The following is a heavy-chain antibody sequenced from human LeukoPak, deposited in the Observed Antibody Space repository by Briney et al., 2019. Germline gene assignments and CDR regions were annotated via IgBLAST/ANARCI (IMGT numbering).Heavy chain of an antibody. CDR3: ARVLDLSKRGLDAFDI. D-gene: IGHD3-16*01. Sequence: PSGTLSLTCTVSGGTISSYFWSWIRQPPGKGLEWMGYVYYSGSTNYNPSLMSRGTISVVTSKKQFSLKLSSATAADTAVYYCARVLDLSKRGLDAFDIWGQGTMVTVSS. J-gene: IGHJ3*02. CDR1: GGTISSYF. V-gene: IGHV4-59*01. CDR2: VYYSGST.